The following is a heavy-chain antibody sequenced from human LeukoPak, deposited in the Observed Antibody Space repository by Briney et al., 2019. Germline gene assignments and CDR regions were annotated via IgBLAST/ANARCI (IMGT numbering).Heavy chain of an antibody. Sequence: PSETLSLTCTVSGGSTSSDYWSWIRQSPGKGLEWVGYVYNSGDTGKNPSLKSRVTILLDTSKNQCSLKLTSVSAADTAVYYCAGHHPRNTVDFWGQGTLVTASS. J-gene: IGHJ4*02. CDR1: GGSTSSDY. CDR2: VYNSGDT. D-gene: IGHD2-8*02. CDR3: AGHHPRNTVDF. V-gene: IGHV4-59*08.